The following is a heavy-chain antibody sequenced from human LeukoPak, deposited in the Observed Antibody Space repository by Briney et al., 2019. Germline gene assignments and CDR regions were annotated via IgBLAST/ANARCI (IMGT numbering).Heavy chain of an antibody. D-gene: IGHD1-1*01. V-gene: IGHV3-64*02. J-gene: IGHJ6*02. Sequence: GRSLRLSCAASGFTFSSYGMHWVRQAPGKGLEYISAINSNGGSTYYADSVKGRFTISRDNSKNTLYLQMGSLRDEDMAVYYCARGQKTGIGDHNYYYGMDVWGQGTTVTVSS. CDR3: ARGQKTGIGDHNYYYGMDV. CDR2: INSNGGST. CDR1: GFTFSSYG.